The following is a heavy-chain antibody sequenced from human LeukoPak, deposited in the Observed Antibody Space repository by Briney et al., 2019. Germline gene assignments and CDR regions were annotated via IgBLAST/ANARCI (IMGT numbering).Heavy chain of an antibody. Sequence: GGSLRLSWAASGFTFSSYAMHWVRQAPGKGLEWVAVISYDGSNKYYADSVKGRFTISRDNSKNTLYLQMNSLRAEDTAVYYCARDRAYSYGYGVYYYYGVDVWGQGTTVTVSS. J-gene: IGHJ6*02. CDR3: ARDRAYSYGYGVYYYYGVDV. V-gene: IGHV3-30*04. CDR2: ISYDGSNK. CDR1: GFTFSSYA. D-gene: IGHD5-18*01.